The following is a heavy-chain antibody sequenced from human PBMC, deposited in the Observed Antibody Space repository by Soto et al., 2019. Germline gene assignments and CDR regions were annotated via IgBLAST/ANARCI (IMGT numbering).Heavy chain of an antibody. CDR3: ARGSIAARPPNWFDP. V-gene: IGHV1-18*01. CDR2: ISAYNGNT. Sequence: GASVKVSCKASGYTFTSYGISWVRQAPGQGLEWMGWISAYNGNTNYAQKLQGRVTMTTDTSTSTAYMELRSLRSDDTAVYYCARGSIAARPPNWFDPWGQGTLVTVSS. J-gene: IGHJ5*02. D-gene: IGHD6-6*01. CDR1: GYTFTSYG.